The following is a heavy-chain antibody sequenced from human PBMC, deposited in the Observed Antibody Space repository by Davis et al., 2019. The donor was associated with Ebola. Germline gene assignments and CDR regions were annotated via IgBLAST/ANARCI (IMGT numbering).Heavy chain of an antibody. CDR1: GYTFTNYG. Sequence: ASVQVSCKASGYTFTNYGITWVRQAPGQGLEWMGWISAYNGNTGYAQKFQGRVTMTTDTSTSTAYMEVGSLRSDDTAVYYCARAKSDRVRGVVTYNWFDPWGQGTLVTVSS. CDR3: ARAKSDRVRGVVTYNWFDP. D-gene: IGHD3-10*01. CDR2: ISAYNGNT. J-gene: IGHJ5*02. V-gene: IGHV1-18*04.